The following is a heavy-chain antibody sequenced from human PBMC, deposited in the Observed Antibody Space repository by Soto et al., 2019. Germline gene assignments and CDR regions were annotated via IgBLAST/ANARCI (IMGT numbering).Heavy chain of an antibody. CDR1: GFSLTSPGMC. CDR3: ARSIRGPRRFNGMDV. CDR2: IERDDDDK. Sequence: GPTLVNPTETVTLTCTFSGFSLTSPGMCVSWIRQPPGKALEWLALIERDDDDKYYSTSLKTRLTISKDTRKNQVVLTMANMDPADTGTYYCARSIRGPRRFNGMDVWGQGTTVPVPS. J-gene: IGHJ6*02. D-gene: IGHD1-20*01. V-gene: IGHV2-70*13.